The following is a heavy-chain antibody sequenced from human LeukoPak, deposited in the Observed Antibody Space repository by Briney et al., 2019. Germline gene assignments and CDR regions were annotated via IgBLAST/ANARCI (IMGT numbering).Heavy chain of an antibody. CDR3: ARDYYDSSGYYPRL. D-gene: IGHD3-22*01. Sequence: GASVKVSCKASGYTFTGYYMHWVRQAPGQGLEWMGWINPNSGGTNYAQKFQGRVTMTRDTSISTAYMELSRLRSDDTAVYYCARDYYDSSGYYPRLWGQGTLVTVSS. V-gene: IGHV1-2*02. CDR2: INPNSGGT. J-gene: IGHJ4*02. CDR1: GYTFTGYY.